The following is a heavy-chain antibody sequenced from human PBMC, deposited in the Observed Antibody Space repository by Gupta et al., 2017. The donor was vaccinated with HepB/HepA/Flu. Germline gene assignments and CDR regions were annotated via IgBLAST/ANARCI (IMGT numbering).Heavy chain of an antibody. Sequence: QVQLQQWGAGLLKPSETLSLTCAVYGGSFSGYYWSWIRQPPGKGLEWIGEINHSGSTNYNPSLKSRVTISVDTSKNQFSLKLSSVTAADTAVYYCARGLGSGWTKYYYYYGMDVWGQGTTVTVAS. V-gene: IGHV4-34*01. CDR2: INHSGST. CDR1: GGSFSGYY. CDR3: ARGLGSGWTKYYYYYGMDV. D-gene: IGHD6-19*01. J-gene: IGHJ6*02.